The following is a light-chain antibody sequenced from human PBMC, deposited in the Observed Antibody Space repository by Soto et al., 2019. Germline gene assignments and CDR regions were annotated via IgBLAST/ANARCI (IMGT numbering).Light chain of an antibody. CDR3: QQRSNWPT. Sequence: EIVLTQSPATLSLSPGERATLSCRASRGVSSYLAWYQQKPGQAPRLLIYDASNRATGIPARFSGSGSGTDFTLTISSLETEDFAVYYCQQRSNWPTFGQGTKVEIK. CDR2: DAS. CDR1: RGVSSY. J-gene: IGKJ1*01. V-gene: IGKV3-11*01.